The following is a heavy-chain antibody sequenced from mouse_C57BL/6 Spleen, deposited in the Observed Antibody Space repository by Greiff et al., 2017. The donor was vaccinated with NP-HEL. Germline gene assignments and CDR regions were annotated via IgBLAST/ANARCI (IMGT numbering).Heavy chain of an antibody. CDR1: GYTFPSYW. CDR3: ARGYYGSSYYFDY. Sequence: VQLQQPGAELVRPGSSVKLSCKASGYTFPSYWMHWVKQRPIQGLEWIGNIDPSDSETHYNQKFKDKATLTVDKSSSTAYMQLSSLTSEDSAVYYCARGYYGSSYYFDYWGQGTTLTVSS. J-gene: IGHJ2*01. D-gene: IGHD1-1*01. V-gene: IGHV1-52*01. CDR2: IDPSDSET.